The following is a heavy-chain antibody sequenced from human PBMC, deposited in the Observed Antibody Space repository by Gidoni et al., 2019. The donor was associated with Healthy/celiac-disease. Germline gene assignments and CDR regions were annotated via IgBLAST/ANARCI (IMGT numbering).Heavy chain of an antibody. CDR2: INHSGST. CDR3: ARVPLTGRGSVTAPPGGPFDY. Sequence: QVQLQQWGAGLLKPSETLSLTCAVYGGSFSGYYWSWIRQPPGKGLEWIGEINHSGSTNYNPSLKSRVTISVDTSKNQFSLKLSSVTAADTAVYYCARVPLTGRGSVTAPPGGPFDYWGQGTLVTVSS. J-gene: IGHJ4*02. CDR1: GGSFSGYY. D-gene: IGHD2-21*02. V-gene: IGHV4-34*01.